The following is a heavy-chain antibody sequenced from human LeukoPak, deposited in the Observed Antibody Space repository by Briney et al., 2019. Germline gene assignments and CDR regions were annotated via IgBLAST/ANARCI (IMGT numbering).Heavy chain of an antibody. CDR1: GGSISSYY. D-gene: IGHD1-26*01. V-gene: IGHV4-59*12. Sequence: SETLSLTCTVSGGSISSYYWSWIRQPPGKGLEWIGYIYYSGSTNYNPSLKSRVTISVDTSKSQLSLKLSSVTAADTAVYYCASLSIVGAGWFDPWGQGTLVTVSS. CDR2: IYYSGST. CDR3: ASLSIVGAGWFDP. J-gene: IGHJ5*02.